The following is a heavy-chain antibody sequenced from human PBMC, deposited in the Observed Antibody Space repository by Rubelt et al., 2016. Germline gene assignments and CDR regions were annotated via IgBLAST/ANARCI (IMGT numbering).Heavy chain of an antibody. Sequence: QVQLVQSGAEVKKSGASVKVSCKASGYTFSKYGISWVRQAPGQGLEWMGWISVNSGDTKYAQKLQSRVTMTTDSATSTAYMELTSLRSDDTAVYSCARATNWNYAFDIWGQGTMVTVSS. V-gene: IGHV1-18*01. D-gene: IGHD1-7*01. J-gene: IGHJ3*02. CDR2: ISVNSGDT. CDR1: GYTFSKYG. CDR3: ARATNWNYAFDI.